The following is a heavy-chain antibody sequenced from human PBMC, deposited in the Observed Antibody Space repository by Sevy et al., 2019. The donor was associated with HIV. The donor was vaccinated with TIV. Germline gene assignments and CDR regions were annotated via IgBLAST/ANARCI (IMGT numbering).Heavy chain of an antibody. CDR2: IKSNADGGTI. V-gene: IGHV3-15*01. CDR3: TTDPIIVLLVTDGMDV. J-gene: IGHJ6*02. Sequence: GGSLRLSCEASGFTFSYAWMNWVRQAPGKGLEWVGRIKSNADGGTIDYAAPVKGRFTISRDDSKNTLYLKMNSLKIEDTAVYYCTTDPIIVLLVTDGMDVWGQGTMVTVSS. CDR1: GFTFSYAW. D-gene: IGHD2-8*02.